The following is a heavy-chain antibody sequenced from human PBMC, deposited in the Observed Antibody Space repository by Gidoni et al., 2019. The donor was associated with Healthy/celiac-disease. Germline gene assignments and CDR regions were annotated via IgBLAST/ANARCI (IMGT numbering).Heavy chain of an antibody. J-gene: IGHJ5*02. CDR2: INPSGGST. D-gene: IGHD6-13*01. Sequence: QVQLVQSGAEVKKPGPSVKVSCKPSGYTFTTYYMHWVRQAPGQGLEWMGIINPSGGSTSYAQKFQGRVTMTRDTSTSTVYMELSSLRSEDTAVYYCARDLAVAAAFDPWGQGTLVTVSS. V-gene: IGHV1-46*01. CDR1: GYTFTTYY. CDR3: ARDLAVAAAFDP.